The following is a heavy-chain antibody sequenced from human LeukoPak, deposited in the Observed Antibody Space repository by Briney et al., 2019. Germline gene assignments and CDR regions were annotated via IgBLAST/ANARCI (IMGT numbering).Heavy chain of an antibody. D-gene: IGHD2-2*01. CDR3: AKGYCVNTRCSNYDY. CDR1: GFTFSSYA. V-gene: IGHV3-23*01. Sequence: GGSLRLSCAASGFTFSSYAMSWVRQAPGKGLEWVSTISGSGGSTYYADSVEGRFTISRDNSKNTLYLQMNSLRAEDTAVYYCAKGYCVNTRCSNYDYWGQGTLVTVSS. J-gene: IGHJ4*02. CDR2: ISGSGGST.